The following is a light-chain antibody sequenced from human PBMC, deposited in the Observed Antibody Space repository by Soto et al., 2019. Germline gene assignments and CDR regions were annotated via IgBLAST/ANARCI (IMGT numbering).Light chain of an antibody. CDR2: GAS. V-gene: IGKV3-15*01. Sequence: EIVMTQSPATLSVSPGERATLSCRASQSVGRNLAWYQQKPGQAPRLLIYGASTRATGIPARFSGSGSGTEFTITSSRLQSEDFAIYSCQQYNHWPPLTFGGGTKVEIK. CDR1: QSVGRN. CDR3: QQYNHWPPLT. J-gene: IGKJ4*01.